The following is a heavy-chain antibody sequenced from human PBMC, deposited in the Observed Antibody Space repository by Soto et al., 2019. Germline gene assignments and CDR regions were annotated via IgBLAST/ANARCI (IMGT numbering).Heavy chain of an antibody. CDR1: GDSSSTYY. D-gene: IGHD3-3*01. CDR3: ARLDRNWFDP. V-gene: IGHV4-39*01. CDR2: IYYSGST. Sequence: SETLSLTCSISGDSSSTYYWGWIRQPPGKGLEWIGSIYYSGSTYYNPSLKSRVTISVDTSKNQFSLKLSSLTAADTAVYYCARLDRNWFDPWGQGTLVTVSS. J-gene: IGHJ5*02.